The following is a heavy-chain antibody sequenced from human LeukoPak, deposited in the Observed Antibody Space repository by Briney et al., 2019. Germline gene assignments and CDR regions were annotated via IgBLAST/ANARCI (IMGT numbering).Heavy chain of an antibody. CDR3: ASGYCSTTSCYVNPYLDY. Sequence: SETLSLTCTVSGGSISSYYWSWIRQPPGKGLEWIGYIYYSGSTNYNPSLKSRVTISVDTSKNQFSLKLSSVTAADTAVYYCASGYCSTTSCYVNPYLDYWGQGTLVTVSS. CDR1: GGSISSYY. D-gene: IGHD2-2*03. V-gene: IGHV4-59*01. J-gene: IGHJ4*02. CDR2: IYYSGST.